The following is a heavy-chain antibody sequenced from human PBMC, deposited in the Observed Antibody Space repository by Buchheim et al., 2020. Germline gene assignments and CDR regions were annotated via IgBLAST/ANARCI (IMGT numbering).Heavy chain of an antibody. J-gene: IGHJ4*02. Sequence: QLQLQESGPGLVKPSETLSLTCTVSGGSISSSSYYWGWIRQPPGKGLEWIGSIYSSGSTYYNPSITSRVTLSVATSTHPFSLKLSSVTAADTAVYYCARRGSIAARGRYFDYWGQGTL. V-gene: IGHV4-39*01. CDR2: IYSSGST. CDR1: GGSISSSSYY. D-gene: IGHD6-6*01. CDR3: ARRGSIAARGRYFDY.